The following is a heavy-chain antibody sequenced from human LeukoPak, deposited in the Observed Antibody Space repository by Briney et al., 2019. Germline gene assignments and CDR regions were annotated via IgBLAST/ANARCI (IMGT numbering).Heavy chain of an antibody. D-gene: IGHD4-17*01. J-gene: IGHJ4*02. V-gene: IGHV3-21*01. CDR3: ARGLRHGWDY. CDR2: ISSSSSYI. Sequence: GGSLRLSCAASVFTFSSYSMNWVRQAPGKGLEWVSSISSSSSYIYYADSVKGRFTISRDNAKNSLYLQMNSLRAEDTAVYYCARGLRHGWDYWGQGTLVTVSS. CDR1: VFTFSSYS.